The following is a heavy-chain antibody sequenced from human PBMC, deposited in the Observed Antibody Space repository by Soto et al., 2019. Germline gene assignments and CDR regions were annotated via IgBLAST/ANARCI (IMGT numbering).Heavy chain of an antibody. CDR3: TYNAASRAYYYYGMAV. CDR1: GFTFSSYA. J-gene: IGHJ6*02. CDR2: ISGSGGST. Sequence: EVQLLESGGGLVQPGGSLRLSCAASGFTFSSYAMSWVRQAPGKGLEWVSAISGSGGSTYYADSVKGRFTISRDNSKNTLYLQMNSLRAEDTAVYYCTYNAASRAYYYYGMAVWGQGTTVTVSS. V-gene: IGHV3-23*01. D-gene: IGHD6-6*01.